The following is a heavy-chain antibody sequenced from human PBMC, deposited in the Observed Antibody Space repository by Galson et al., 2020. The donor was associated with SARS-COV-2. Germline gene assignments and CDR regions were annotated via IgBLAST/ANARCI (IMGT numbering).Heavy chain of an antibody. CDR2: ITNSGGST. Sequence: GGSLRLSCAASGFTFSSYAMSWVRQAPGRGLEWVSTITNSGGSTYFPDSVKGRFTISRDNSKNTLYLQMNSLRAEDTAVYYCAKYAMGRTLDDWGQGTLVTVFS. CDR3: AKYAMGRTLDD. D-gene: IGHD2-8*01. V-gene: IGHV3-23*01. J-gene: IGHJ4*02. CDR1: GFTFSSYA.